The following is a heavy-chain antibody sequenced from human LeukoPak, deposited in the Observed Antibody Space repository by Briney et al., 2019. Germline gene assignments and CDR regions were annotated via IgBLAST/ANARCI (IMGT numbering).Heavy chain of an antibody. CDR3: AKSYNGYESKPDY. J-gene: IGHJ4*02. Sequence: GGSLRLSCAASGFTFSSYAMSWVRQAPGKGLEWVSSISNSGGRTFYTDSVKGRFTISRDNSKITLYLQMNSLRAEDTAVYYCAKSYNGYESKPDYWGRGTLVTVSS. V-gene: IGHV3-23*01. CDR2: ISNSGGRT. CDR1: GFTFSSYA. D-gene: IGHD5-12*01.